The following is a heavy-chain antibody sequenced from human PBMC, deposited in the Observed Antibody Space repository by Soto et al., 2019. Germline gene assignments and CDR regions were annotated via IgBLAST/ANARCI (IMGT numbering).Heavy chain of an antibody. V-gene: IGHV4-39*01. D-gene: IGHD4-4*01. CDR3: ARRLQYWSGWFDP. Sequence: TLSLTCTVSGGSISSSSYYWGWIRQPPGKGLEWIGSIYYSGSTYYNPSLKSRVTISVDTSKNQFSLKLSSVTAADTAVYYCARRLQYWSGWFDPWGQGTLVTVSS. CDR1: GGSISSSSYY. J-gene: IGHJ5*02. CDR2: IYYSGST.